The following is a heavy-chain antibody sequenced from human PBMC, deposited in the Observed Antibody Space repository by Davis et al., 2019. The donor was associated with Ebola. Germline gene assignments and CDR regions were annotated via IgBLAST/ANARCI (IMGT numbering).Heavy chain of an antibody. V-gene: IGHV3-11*01. CDR1: GFTFSDYY. CDR3: ARETYSGSYFDY. D-gene: IGHD1-26*01. J-gene: IGHJ4*02. CDR2: ISSGGSTI. Sequence: GESLKISCAASGFTFSDYYMSWIRQAPGKGLEWVSYISSGGSTIYYADSVKGRFTISRDNAKNSLYLQMNSLRAEDTAVYYCARETYSGSYFDYWGQGTLVTVSS.